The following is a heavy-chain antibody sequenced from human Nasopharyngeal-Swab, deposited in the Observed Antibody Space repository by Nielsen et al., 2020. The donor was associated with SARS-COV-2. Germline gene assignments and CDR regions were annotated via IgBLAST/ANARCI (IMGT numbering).Heavy chain of an antibody. J-gene: IGHJ3*02. CDR3: AKDDVVRGDAFDI. D-gene: IGHD3-10*01. CDR1: GFTFNIYA. V-gene: IGHV3-23*01. CDR2: ISASGGST. Sequence: GESLKISCAASGFTFNIYAMAWVRRPPGRGLQWVSGISASGGSTYYTDSVKGRFAVSRDNSRNTLYLQMHSLRVEDTALYYCAKDDVVRGDAFDIWGQGTMVTVSS.